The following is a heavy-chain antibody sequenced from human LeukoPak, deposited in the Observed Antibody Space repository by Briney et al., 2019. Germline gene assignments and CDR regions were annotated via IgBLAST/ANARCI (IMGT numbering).Heavy chain of an antibody. CDR2: ISYDGSNK. V-gene: IGHV3-30-3*01. CDR3: VRDLGIFGGSWPFDY. D-gene: IGHD3-16*01. Sequence: GGSLRLSCAASGFTFSSYAMHWVRQAPGKGLEWVAVISYDGSNKYYADSVKGRFTISRDNSKNTLYLQMNSLRAEDTAVYYCVRDLGIFGGSWPFDYWGQGTLVTVSS. CDR1: GFTFSSYA. J-gene: IGHJ4*02.